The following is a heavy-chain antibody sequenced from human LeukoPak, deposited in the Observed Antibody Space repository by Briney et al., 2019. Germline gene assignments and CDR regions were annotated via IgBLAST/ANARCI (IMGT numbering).Heavy chain of an antibody. J-gene: IGHJ4*02. Sequence: GGSLRLSCAASGFTFSGSAMHWVRQASGKGLEWVGRIRSKANSYATAYAASVKGRFTISRDDSKNTAHLQMNGLKTEDTAVYYCTSLLDYYGSGTYYSGYWGQGTLVTVSS. D-gene: IGHD3-10*01. CDR2: IRSKANSYAT. CDR3: TSLLDYYGSGTYYSGY. CDR1: GFTFSGSA. V-gene: IGHV3-73*01.